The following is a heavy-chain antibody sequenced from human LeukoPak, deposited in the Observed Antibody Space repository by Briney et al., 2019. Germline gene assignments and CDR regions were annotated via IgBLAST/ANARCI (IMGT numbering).Heavy chain of an antibody. CDR1: GESLNSYY. Sequence: SETLSLTCAVYGESLNSYYWSWIRQPPGKGLEWIGEIYESGSTEYNPSLKSRVTISMVPSKQQFSLSLSSVTAADTAVYYCARGAWVSRLAPWGLGTPVIVSS. J-gene: IGHJ5*02. CDR2: IYESGST. D-gene: IGHD1-26*01. CDR3: ARGAWVSRLAP. V-gene: IGHV4-34*01.